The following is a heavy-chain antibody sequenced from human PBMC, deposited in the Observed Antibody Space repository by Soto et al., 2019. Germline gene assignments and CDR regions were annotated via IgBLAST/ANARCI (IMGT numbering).Heavy chain of an antibody. D-gene: IGHD3-3*01. J-gene: IGHJ4*02. V-gene: IGHV4-34*01. CDR2: INHSGST. CDR3: ARAESVERIFFLGVVIRTYYFDY. Sequence: PSETLSLTCAVYGGSFSGYYWSWIRQPPGKGLEWIGEINHSGSTNYNPSLKSRVTISVDTSKNQFSLKLSSVTAADTAVYYCARAESVERIFFLGVVIRTYYFDYWGQGSLVTGSS. CDR1: GGSFSGYY.